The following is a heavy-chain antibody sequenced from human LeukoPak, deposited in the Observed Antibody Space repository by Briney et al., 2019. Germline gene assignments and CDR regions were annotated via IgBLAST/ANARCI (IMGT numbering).Heavy chain of an antibody. V-gene: IGHV4-59*01. CDR3: ARVTYYYDSSGYYYFDY. Sequence: PETLSLTCTVSGDSISNYYWNWIRQPPGKGLEWIGYIYYTGSTNYNPSLKSRVTMSVDTSKNQFTLNLKSVTPEDTAVYYCARVTYYYDSSGYYYFDYWGQGTLVTVSS. CDR2: IYYTGST. CDR1: GDSISNYY. D-gene: IGHD3-22*01. J-gene: IGHJ4*02.